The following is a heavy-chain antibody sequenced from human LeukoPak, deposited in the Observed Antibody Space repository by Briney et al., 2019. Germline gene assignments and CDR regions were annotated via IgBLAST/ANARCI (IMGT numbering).Heavy chain of an antibody. V-gene: IGHV4-59*01. D-gene: IGHD6-19*01. CDR3: ARDQLSGWNYYGMDV. CDR1: GGSISSYY. J-gene: IGHJ6*02. Sequence: PSETLSLTCTVSGGSISSYYWSWIRQPPGKGLEWIGYIYYSGSTNYNPSLKSRVTISVDKSKNQFSLKLSSVTAADTAVYYCARDQLSGWNYYGMDVWGQGTTVTVSS. CDR2: IYYSGST.